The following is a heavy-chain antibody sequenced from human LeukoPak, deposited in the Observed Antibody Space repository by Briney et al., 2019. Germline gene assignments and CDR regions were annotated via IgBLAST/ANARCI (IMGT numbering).Heavy chain of an antibody. Sequence: GASVKVSCKASGGIFSSYGIGWVRQARGQGLGWVGGIIPLFGTADYAQKFQGRVTITADESTSTAYMELRSLRSEDTAVYYCARGFWSGYLHNYYMDVWGKGTTVIVSS. CDR1: GGIFSSYG. CDR3: ARGFWSGYLHNYYMDV. CDR2: IIPLFGTA. V-gene: IGHV1-69*13. D-gene: IGHD3-3*01. J-gene: IGHJ6*03.